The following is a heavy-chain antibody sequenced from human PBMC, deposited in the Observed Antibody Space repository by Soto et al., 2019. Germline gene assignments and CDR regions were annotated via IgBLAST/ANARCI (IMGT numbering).Heavy chain of an antibody. V-gene: IGHV1-46*01. CDR3: ARDTAYDHDAFDM. CDR2: INPTGSMT. J-gene: IGHJ3*02. D-gene: IGHD3-3*01. CDR1: GYSFITSYH. Sequence: ASVKVSCKASGYSFITSYHMHWVRQAPGQGLEWMGIINPTGSMTSYSQKFQGRLTMTRDTSTATDYMELSNLTSEDTALYFCARDTAYDHDAFDMWGQGTMVTVSS.